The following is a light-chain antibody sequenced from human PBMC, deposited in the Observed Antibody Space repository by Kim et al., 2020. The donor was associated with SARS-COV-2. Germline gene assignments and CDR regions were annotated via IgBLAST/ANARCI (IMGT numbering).Light chain of an antibody. V-gene: IGKV3-11*01. CDR2: DAS. Sequence: LSLSPGERATLACRASQSVSSYLAWYQQKPGQAPRLLIYDASNRATGIPARFSGSGSGTDFTLTISSLEPEYFAVYYCQQRSNWPFGQGTRLEIK. CDR1: QSVSSY. J-gene: IGKJ5*01. CDR3: QQRSNWP.